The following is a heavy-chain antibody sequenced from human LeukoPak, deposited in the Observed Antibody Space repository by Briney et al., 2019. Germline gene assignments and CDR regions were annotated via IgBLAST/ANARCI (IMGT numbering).Heavy chain of an antibody. Sequence: GGSLRLSCTASGFTFGDYAMSWVRQAPGKGLEWVGFIRSKAYGGTTEYAASVKGRFTISRDDSKSIAYLQMNSLRAEDTTVYHCAKDGSGYGYPYYFDYWGQGTLVTVSS. J-gene: IGHJ4*02. V-gene: IGHV3-49*04. CDR2: IRSKAYGGTT. D-gene: IGHD5-18*01. CDR3: AKDGSGYGYPYYFDY. CDR1: GFTFGDYA.